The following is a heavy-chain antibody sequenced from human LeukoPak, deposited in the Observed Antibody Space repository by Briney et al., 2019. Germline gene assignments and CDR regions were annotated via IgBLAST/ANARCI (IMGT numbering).Heavy chain of an antibody. CDR3: ARDPRIQGYPYGTVLDY. J-gene: IGHJ4*02. Sequence: GGSLRLSCVASGFTFTNYGMSWVRQAPGKGLEWLSGISMTGGSTYYPDSVKGRFSISRDNSKNTLYLQMNSLRAEDSAVYYCARDPRIQGYPYGTVLDYWGQGTLVTVSA. V-gene: IGHV3-23*01. D-gene: IGHD3-10*01. CDR1: GFTFTNYG. CDR2: ISMTGGST.